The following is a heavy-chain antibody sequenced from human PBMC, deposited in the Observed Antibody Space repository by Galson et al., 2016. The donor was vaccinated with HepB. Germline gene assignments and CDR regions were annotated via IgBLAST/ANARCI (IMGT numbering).Heavy chain of an antibody. D-gene: IGHD4-23*01. V-gene: IGHV3-23*01. J-gene: IGHJ4*02. CDR1: GFTLSSNA. CDR2: IGGSDDRT. Sequence: SLRLSCAASGFTLSSNAMAWVRQAPGKGLEWVSAIGGSDDRTDYADSVKGRFSISRDSSKNTLYLQMNSLRVEDTAVYYCAKDLLRWSFDYWGQGTLVTVSS. CDR3: AKDLLRWSFDY.